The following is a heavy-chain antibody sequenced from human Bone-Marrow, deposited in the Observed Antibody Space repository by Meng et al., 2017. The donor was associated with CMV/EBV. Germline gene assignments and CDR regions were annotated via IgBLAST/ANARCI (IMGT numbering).Heavy chain of an antibody. CDR3: ARDRVGSYPDY. Sequence: GESLKISCAASGFTFDDYGMSWVRQAPGKGLEWVSGINWNGGSTGYADSVKDRFTISRDNAKNSLYLQMNSLRAEDTALYYCARDRVGSYPDYWGQGTLVTVSS. CDR2: INWNGGST. J-gene: IGHJ4*02. V-gene: IGHV3-20*04. D-gene: IGHD1-26*01. CDR1: GFTFDDYG.